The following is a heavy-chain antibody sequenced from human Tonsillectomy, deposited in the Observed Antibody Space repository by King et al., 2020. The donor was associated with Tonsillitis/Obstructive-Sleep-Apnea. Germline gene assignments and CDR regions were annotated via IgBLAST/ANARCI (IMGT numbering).Heavy chain of an antibody. J-gene: IGHJ4*02. V-gene: IGHV3-23*04. CDR1: GFTFSSYA. CDR3: AKRTGGSSKSTADY. D-gene: IGHD6-6*01. CDR2: INSGGGFT. Sequence: VQLVESGGGLVHPGGSLRLFCAASGFTFSSYAMSWVRQAPGRGLEWVSAINSGGGFTYYADSVKGRFTISSDNAKNTLYLQMNSLRAEDTAVYYCAKRTGGSSKSTADYWGQGTLVTVSS.